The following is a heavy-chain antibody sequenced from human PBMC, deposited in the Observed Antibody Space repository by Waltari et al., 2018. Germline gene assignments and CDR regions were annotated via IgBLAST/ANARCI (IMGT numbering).Heavy chain of an antibody. CDR2: ISSSSSYI. J-gene: IGHJ6*04. CDR1: GFTFSSYS. V-gene: IGHV3-21*01. Sequence: EVQLVESGGGLVKTGGSLRLSCAASGFTFSSYSMNWVRQAPGKGLEWVSSISSSSSYIYYADSVKGRFTISRDNAKNSLYLQMNSLRAEDTAVYYCARDPPYSNYAEVDVWGKGTTVTVSS. CDR3: ARDPPYSNYAEVDV. D-gene: IGHD4-4*01.